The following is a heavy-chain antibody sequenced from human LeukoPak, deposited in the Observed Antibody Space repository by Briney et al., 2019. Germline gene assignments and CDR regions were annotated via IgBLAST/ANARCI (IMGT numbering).Heavy chain of an antibody. Sequence: GGSLRLSCAASGFTFSSYAMHWVRQAPGKGLEWVAVISYDGSNKYYADSVKGRFTISRDNSKNTLYLQMNSLRAEDTAVYYCARPIAGGYYYGMDVWGQGTTVTVSS. CDR2: ISYDGSNK. D-gene: IGHD3-10*01. CDR1: GFTFSSYA. CDR3: ARPIAGGYYYGMDV. J-gene: IGHJ6*02. V-gene: IGHV3-30-3*01.